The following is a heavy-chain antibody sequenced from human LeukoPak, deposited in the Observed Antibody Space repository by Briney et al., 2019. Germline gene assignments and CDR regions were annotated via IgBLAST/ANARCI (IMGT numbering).Heavy chain of an antibody. Sequence: PGGSLRLSCTASGFTFSDYYMSWIRQAPGKGLEWVSYISSSGSTIYYADSVKGRFTISRDTAKNSLYLQMSSLRAEDTAVYYCVRGLGAYQFDYWGQGTLVTVSS. J-gene: IGHJ4*02. CDR3: VRGLGAYQFDY. V-gene: IGHV3-11*04. CDR1: GFTFSDYY. CDR2: ISSSGSTI. D-gene: IGHD2-2*01.